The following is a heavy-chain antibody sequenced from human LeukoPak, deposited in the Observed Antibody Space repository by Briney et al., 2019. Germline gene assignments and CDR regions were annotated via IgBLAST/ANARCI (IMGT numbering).Heavy chain of an antibody. Sequence: GGSLRLSCAASGFTFSNYWMHWGRQAPGKGLVWVSHINSDGSRTNYADSVKGRFTISRDNAKNTLYLQMNSLRAEDTAVYYCARQPDYWGQGTLFTVFS. V-gene: IGHV3-74*01. CDR1: GFTFSNYW. J-gene: IGHJ4*02. CDR3: ARQPDY. CDR2: INSDGSRT. D-gene: IGHD1-14*01.